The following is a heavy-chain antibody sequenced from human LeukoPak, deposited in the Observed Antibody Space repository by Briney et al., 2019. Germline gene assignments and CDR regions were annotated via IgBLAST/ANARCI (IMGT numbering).Heavy chain of an antibody. CDR2: ISTSSSYI. V-gene: IGHV3-11*06. J-gene: IGHJ4*02. CDR1: GFTFSDHY. D-gene: IGHD6-13*01. CDR3: VRYGQRLVSDY. Sequence: GGSLRLSCAASGFTFSDHYMRWIRQAPGKGLEWVSYISTSSSYIYYADSVKGRFTISRDNAKSSLYLQMNSLRAEDTAVYYCVRYGQRLVSDYWGRGTLLSVFS.